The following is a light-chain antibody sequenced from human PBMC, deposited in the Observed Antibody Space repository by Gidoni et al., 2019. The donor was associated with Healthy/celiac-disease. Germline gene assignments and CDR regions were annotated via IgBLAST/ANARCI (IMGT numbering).Light chain of an antibody. V-gene: IGKV1-33*01. J-gene: IGKJ4*01. CDR3: QQYDNLPLT. Sequence: DIQMTQSPSSLPASVGDRVTITCQASQDISNYLNWYQQKPGKAPKLLIYDASSLETGVPSRFSGSGSGTDFTFTISSLQPEDIATYYCQQYDNLPLTFGGGTKVEIK. CDR2: DAS. CDR1: QDISNY.